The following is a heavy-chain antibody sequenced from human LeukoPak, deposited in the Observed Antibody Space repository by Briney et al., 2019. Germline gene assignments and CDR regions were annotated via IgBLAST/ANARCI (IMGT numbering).Heavy chain of an antibody. J-gene: IGHJ1*01. CDR3: ATARVGNSGWYRSFLDF. CDR2: INPSDGSA. Sequence: GASVKVSCKASGNTFTTYGISWVRQAPGQGLEWMGIINPSDGSANYAQQFQGRVTMTRDTSTSTVYMDLSSLRSEDTAAYYCATARVGNSGWYRSFLDFWGQGTLVTVSS. D-gene: IGHD6-19*01. CDR1: GNTFTTYG. V-gene: IGHV1-46*01.